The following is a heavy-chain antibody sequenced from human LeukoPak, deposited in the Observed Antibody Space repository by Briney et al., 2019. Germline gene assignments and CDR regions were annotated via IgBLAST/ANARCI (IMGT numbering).Heavy chain of an antibody. D-gene: IGHD3-10*01. CDR2: INPSGGST. CDR1: GYTFTGYY. V-gene: IGHV1-46*01. J-gene: IGHJ4*02. CDR3: ARDGSGSFYPGDFDY. Sequence: ASVKVSCKASGYTFTGYYMHWVRQAPGQGLEWMGIINPSGGSTIYAQKFQGRVTMSRDTSTSAVYMELSSLRSEDTAVYYCARDGSGSFYPGDFDYWGQGTLVTVSS.